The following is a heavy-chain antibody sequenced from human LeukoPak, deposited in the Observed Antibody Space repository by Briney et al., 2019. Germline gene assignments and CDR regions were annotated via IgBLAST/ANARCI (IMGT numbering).Heavy chain of an antibody. Sequence: ASVKVSCKASGYTFTSYGISWVRQAPGQGLEWMGWISAYNGNTNYAQKLQGRVTMTTDTSTSTACMELRSLRSDDTAVYYCARVGASVGATHAFDIWGQGTMVTVSS. J-gene: IGHJ3*02. CDR1: GYTFTSYG. CDR2: ISAYNGNT. D-gene: IGHD1-26*01. V-gene: IGHV1-18*01. CDR3: ARVGASVGATHAFDI.